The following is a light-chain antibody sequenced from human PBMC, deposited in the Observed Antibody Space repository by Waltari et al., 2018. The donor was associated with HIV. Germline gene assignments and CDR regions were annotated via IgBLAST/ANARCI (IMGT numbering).Light chain of an antibody. J-gene: IGKJ2*01. CDR1: QNIDRN. CDR2: GTY. CDR3: QQYNDCPYT. Sequence: EIVMTQSPATLSLSPGDGATLSCKASQNIDRNLAWYQQKPGQSPRLLIYGTYTRASGIPAKFSGSGSGTEFTLTVSSLQSEDFALYFCQQYNDCPYTFGQGTKL. V-gene: IGKV3-15*01.